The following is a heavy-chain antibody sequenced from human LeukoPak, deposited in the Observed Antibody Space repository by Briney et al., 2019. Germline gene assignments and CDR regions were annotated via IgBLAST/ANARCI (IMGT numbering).Heavy chain of an antibody. CDR1: GGTFSSYA. CDR2: IIPIFGTA. J-gene: IGHJ6*02. CDR3: AREVVVVVPAASYYYYGMDV. D-gene: IGHD2-2*01. V-gene: IGHV1-69*13. Sequence: SVKVSCKASGGTFSSYAISWVRQAPGQGLEWMGGIIPIFGTANYAQKFQGRVTITADESTSTAYMELSSLRSEGTAVYYCAREVVVVVPAASYYYYGMDVWGQGTTVTVSS.